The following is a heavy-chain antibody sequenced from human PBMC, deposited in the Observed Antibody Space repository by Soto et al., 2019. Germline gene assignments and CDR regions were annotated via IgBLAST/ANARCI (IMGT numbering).Heavy chain of an antibody. Sequence: ASVKVSCKASGYTFTSYGISWVRQAPGQGLEWMGWISAYNGNTNYAQKLQGRVTMTTDTSTSTAYMELRSLRSDDTAVYYCARSYNWNYLYNCFDPWRQGTLVTVSS. CDR2: ISAYNGNT. J-gene: IGHJ5*02. CDR3: ARSYNWNYLYNCFDP. V-gene: IGHV1-18*04. CDR1: GYTFTSYG. D-gene: IGHD1-7*01.